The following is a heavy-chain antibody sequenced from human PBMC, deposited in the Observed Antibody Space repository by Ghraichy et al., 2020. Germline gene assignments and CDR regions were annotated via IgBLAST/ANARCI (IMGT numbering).Heavy chain of an antibody. D-gene: IGHD1-26*01. CDR1: GFTFNNYA. CDR3: AKTVSGGGYYFDY. J-gene: IGHJ4*02. V-gene: IGHV3-23*01. Sequence: GESLNISCAASGFTFNNYAVTWVRQAPGKGLEWVSAISGSGGKTYYADSVKGRFTISRDNSKKTLSLQMSSLRAEDTAVYYCAKTVSGGGYYFDYWGTGTLVTFSS. CDR2: ISGSGGKT.